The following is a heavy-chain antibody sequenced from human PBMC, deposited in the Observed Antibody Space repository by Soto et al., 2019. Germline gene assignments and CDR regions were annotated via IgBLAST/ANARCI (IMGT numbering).Heavy chain of an antibody. CDR2: ISAYNGNT. CDR3: ARAGPGGGYAIGWDWFDP. Sequence: QVQLVQSGAEVKKPGASVKVSCKASGYTFTSYGISWVRQAPGQGLEWMGWISAYNGNTNYAQKVQGRVTMTTDTSTRTAYMELRSLRSDDTAVYYCARAGPGGGYAIGWDWFDPWGQGTLVTVSS. CDR1: GYTFTSYG. V-gene: IGHV1-18*01. D-gene: IGHD2-8*01. J-gene: IGHJ5*02.